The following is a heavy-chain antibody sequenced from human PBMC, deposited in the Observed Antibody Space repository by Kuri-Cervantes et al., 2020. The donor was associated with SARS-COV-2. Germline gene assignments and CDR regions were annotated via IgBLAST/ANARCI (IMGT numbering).Heavy chain of an antibody. Sequence: SQTLSLTCAVSGYSISSGYYWSWIRQPPGKGLEWIGEINHSGSTNYNPSLKSRVTISVDTSKNQFSLKLSSVTAADTAVYYCARVSYDILTGYYLSPTFDYWGQGTLVTVSS. D-gene: IGHD3-9*01. J-gene: IGHJ4*02. V-gene: IGHV4-38-2*01. CDR3: ARVSYDILTGYYLSPTFDY. CDR1: GYSISSGYY. CDR2: INHSGST.